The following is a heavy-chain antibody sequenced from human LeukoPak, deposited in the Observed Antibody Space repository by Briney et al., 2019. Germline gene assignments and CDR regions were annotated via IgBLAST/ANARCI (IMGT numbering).Heavy chain of an antibody. D-gene: IGHD5-18*01. V-gene: IGHV4-59*01. Sequence: SETLSLTCDVYGASFTGYYWSWIRQPPGKGLEWIGFIYYSGSTNYNPSLKSRVTISVHTSKNQFSLKLSSVTAADTAVYYCARTTEGGYSYGSFYYYYMDVWGKGATVTISS. CDR2: IYYSGST. CDR1: GASFTGYY. J-gene: IGHJ6*03. CDR3: ARTTEGGYSYGSFYYYYMDV.